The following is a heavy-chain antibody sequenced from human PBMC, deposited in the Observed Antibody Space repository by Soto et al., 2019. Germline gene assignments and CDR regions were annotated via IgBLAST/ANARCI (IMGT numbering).Heavy chain of an antibody. Sequence: EVRLVQSGAEVKKPGESLKISCQASGYSFTSYWIGWVRQMPGKGLEWMGIIYPGDSDTRYSPSFQGQVTISADKSISTAYLQWSSLRASDTAIYYCARVMVFRDYRNYKYFDPWGQGTLVTVSS. CDR1: GYSFTSYW. D-gene: IGHD4-4*01. V-gene: IGHV5-51*01. J-gene: IGHJ5*02. CDR3: ARVMVFRDYRNYKYFDP. CDR2: IYPGDSDT.